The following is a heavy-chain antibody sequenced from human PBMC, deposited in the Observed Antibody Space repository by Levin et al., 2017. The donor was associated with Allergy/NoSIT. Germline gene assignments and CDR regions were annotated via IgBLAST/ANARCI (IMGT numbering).Heavy chain of an antibody. CDR3: ARDGFGYSSGWHSRVGFDY. CDR2: ISAYNGNT. V-gene: IGHV1-18*01. D-gene: IGHD6-19*01. CDR1: GYTFTSYG. Sequence: SGESLKISCKASGYTFTSYGISWVRQAPGQGLEWMGWISAYNGNTNYAQKLQGRVTMTTDTSTSTAYMELRSLRSDDTAVYYCARDGFGYSSGWHSRVGFDYWGQGTLITVSS. J-gene: IGHJ4*02.